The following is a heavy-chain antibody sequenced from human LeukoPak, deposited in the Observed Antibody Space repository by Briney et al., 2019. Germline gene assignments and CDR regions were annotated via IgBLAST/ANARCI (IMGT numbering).Heavy chain of an antibody. Sequence: GGSLRLSCAASGFTFSSYWMSWVRQAPGKGLEWVANIKQDRSEKYYVDSVKGRFTISRDNAKNSLYLQMNSLRAEDTAVYYCARDYYDSSGYYRGESDEDAFDIWGQGTMVTVSS. CDR1: GFTFSSYW. CDR2: IKQDRSEK. V-gene: IGHV3-7*01. CDR3: ARDYYDSSGYYRGESDEDAFDI. D-gene: IGHD3-22*01. J-gene: IGHJ3*02.